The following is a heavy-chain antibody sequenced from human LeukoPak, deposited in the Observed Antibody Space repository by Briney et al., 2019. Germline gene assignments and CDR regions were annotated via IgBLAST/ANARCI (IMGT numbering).Heavy chain of an antibody. Sequence: SQTLSLTCAVSCGSISSGGYSWSWIRQPPGKGLEWIVYIYHSGSTYYNPSLKSRVTISVDRSKNQFSLKLSSVTAADTAVYYCAASYYYGSGSAVDAFDIWGQGTMVTVSS. D-gene: IGHD3-10*01. V-gene: IGHV4-30-2*01. J-gene: IGHJ3*02. CDR3: AASYYYGSGSAVDAFDI. CDR1: CGSISSGGYS. CDR2: IYHSGST.